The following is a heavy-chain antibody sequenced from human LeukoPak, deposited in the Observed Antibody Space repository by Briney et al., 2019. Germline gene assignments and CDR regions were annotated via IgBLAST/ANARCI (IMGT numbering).Heavy chain of an antibody. D-gene: IGHD4-17*01. CDR1: GGSISSYY. CDR2: IYYSGST. CDR3: ARIGIDGDGEVYFDY. Sequence: SETLSLTCTVSGGSISSYYWSWIRQPPGKGLEWIGYIYYSGSTNYNPSLKSRVTISVDTSKNQFSLKLSSVTAADTAVYYCARIGIDGDGEVYFDYWGQGTLVTVSS. V-gene: IGHV4-59*01. J-gene: IGHJ4*02.